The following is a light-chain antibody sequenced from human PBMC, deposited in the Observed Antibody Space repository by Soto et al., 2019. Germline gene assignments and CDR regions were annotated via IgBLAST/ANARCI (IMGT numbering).Light chain of an antibody. CDR2: TSS. CDR3: QQGYTTPIT. J-gene: IGKJ5*01. V-gene: IGKV1-27*01. CDR1: QDISNF. Sequence: DIQMTQSPSSLSASVGDRVTITCRASQDISNFLSWYQQKPGKVPKLLIYTSSTLPSGVPSRFSGSGSGTDFTLTISSLQPEDFATYHCQQGYTTPITFGQGTRLEIK.